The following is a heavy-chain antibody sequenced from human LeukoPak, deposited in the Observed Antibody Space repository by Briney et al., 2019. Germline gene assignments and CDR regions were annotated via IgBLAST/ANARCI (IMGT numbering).Heavy chain of an antibody. J-gene: IGHJ6*03. CDR2: INPNSGGT. CDR3: ARGRVINYYYYYMDV. CDR1: GYTFTGYY. Sequence: ASVTVSCKASGYTFTGYYLYWVRQAPGQGLEWMGWINPNSGGTNFAQKFQDRVSMTRDTSISTAYMHLSRLRSEDTAVYYCARGRVINYYYYYMDVWGKGTTVTVSS. V-gene: IGHV1-2*02. D-gene: IGHD2-21*01.